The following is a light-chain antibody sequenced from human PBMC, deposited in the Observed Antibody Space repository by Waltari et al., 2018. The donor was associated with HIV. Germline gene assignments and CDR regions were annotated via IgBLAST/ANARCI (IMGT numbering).Light chain of an antibody. Sequence: SVALGQTVRITCQGDSLRSYYTSWYQQKPGQAPVFVIYGKNDRPSGIPDRFSGSSSGNTASLTITGAQAEDEADYYCNSRDSSGNHVLFGGGTKLTVL. CDR3: NSRDSSGNHVL. CDR2: GKN. J-gene: IGLJ2*01. CDR1: SLRSYY. V-gene: IGLV3-19*01.